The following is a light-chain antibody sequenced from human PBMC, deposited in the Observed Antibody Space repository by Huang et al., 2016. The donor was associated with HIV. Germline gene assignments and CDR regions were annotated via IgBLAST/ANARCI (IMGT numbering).Light chain of an antibody. Sequence: DIVMTQSPDSLFVSLGERATITCRSSQSIFFYSNSRNCLAWYQQKSGQPPKLLISSASDREFGVPDRFSGSGSETDFTLTISNLQAEDAATYYCQQYYSTPLSFARGTKVEI. CDR1: QSIFFYSNSRNC. CDR2: SAS. J-gene: IGKJ4*01. V-gene: IGKV4-1*01. CDR3: QQYYSTPLS.